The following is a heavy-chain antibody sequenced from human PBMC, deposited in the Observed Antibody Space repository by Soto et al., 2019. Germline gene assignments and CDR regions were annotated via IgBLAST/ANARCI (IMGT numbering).Heavy chain of an antibody. CDR3: ARDLYLDSITTVGRGMDV. D-gene: IGHD4-17*01. J-gene: IGHJ6*02. Sequence: GGSVEGSCQASGFTFSRYCINWVRPAPGQGLELMGWTIAYNGNKNYAQKLQGRVTMTKETSTSTAYMELRSLRSDDTAVYYCARDLYLDSITTVGRGMDVWR. V-gene: IGHV1-18*01. CDR2: TIAYNGNK. CDR1: GFTFSRYC.